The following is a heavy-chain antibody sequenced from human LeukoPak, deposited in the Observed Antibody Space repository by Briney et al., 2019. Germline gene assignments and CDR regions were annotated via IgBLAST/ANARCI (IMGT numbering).Heavy chain of an antibody. J-gene: IGHJ6*03. Sequence: GGSLRLSCAASGFTFSSYGMHWVRQAPGKGLQWVAFIRYDGSNKYYADSVKGRFTISRDNSKNTLYLQMNSLRAEDTAVYYCAKNGGWRTDYYYMDVWGKGTTVTVSS. CDR3: AKNGGWRTDYYYMDV. V-gene: IGHV3-30*02. CDR2: IRYDGSNK. D-gene: IGHD3-16*01. CDR1: GFTFSSYG.